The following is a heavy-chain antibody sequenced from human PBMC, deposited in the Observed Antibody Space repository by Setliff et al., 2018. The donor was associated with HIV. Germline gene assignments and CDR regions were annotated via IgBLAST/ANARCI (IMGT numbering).Heavy chain of an antibody. CDR2: IYHGGST. CDR3: ARSSTPDTRAYYPDY. V-gene: IGHV4-4*02. Sequence: SETLSLTRAVSGGSISSNNWWSWVRQPPGKGLEWIGEIYHGGSTNYNSSLKSRVTISVDKSKNQFSLKLTSVTAADTAVYYCARSSTPDTRAYYPDYWGQGTLGTVSS. J-gene: IGHJ4*02. CDR1: GGSISSNNW. D-gene: IGHD3-22*01.